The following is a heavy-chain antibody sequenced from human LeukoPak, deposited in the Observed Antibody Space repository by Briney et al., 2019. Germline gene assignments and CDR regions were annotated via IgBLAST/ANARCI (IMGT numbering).Heavy chain of an antibody. CDR3: VRNVPYDCGGNPGC. CDR2: INPHRCHT. CDR1: GYTFTGYY. V-gene: IGHV1-2*02. D-gene: IGHD2-21*01. Sequence: ASVNVSCKACGYTFTGYYMLWVRQAPGQGREWMGWINPHRCHTNYAQKLQGRDTMTRDISITTAYMDLNRLRSDDTAVYHCVRNVPYDCGGNPGCWGQGILVTAAS. J-gene: IGHJ4*02.